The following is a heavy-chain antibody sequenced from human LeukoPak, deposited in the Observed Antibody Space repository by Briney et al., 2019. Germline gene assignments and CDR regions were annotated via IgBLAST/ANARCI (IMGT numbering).Heavy chain of an antibody. Sequence: SQTLSLTCTVSGGSISSGGYYWIWIRQHPGKGMKWIGYIYYSGSTYYNPSLKSRVTISVDTSKNQFSLKLSSVTAADTAVYYCAREGYGSGITAFDIWGQGTMVTVSS. D-gene: IGHD3-10*01. CDR3: AREGYGSGITAFDI. J-gene: IGHJ3*02. V-gene: IGHV4-31*03. CDR1: GGSISSGGYY. CDR2: IYYSGST.